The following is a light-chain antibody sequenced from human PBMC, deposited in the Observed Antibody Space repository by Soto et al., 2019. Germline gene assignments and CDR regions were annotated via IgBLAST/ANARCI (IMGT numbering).Light chain of an antibody. CDR1: SSDVGGYND. Sequence: QSALTQPASVSGSPGQSITISCTGTSSDVGGYNDVSCYQQHPRKAPKLMISEVNNRPSGVSNRFSGSKSGNTASLTISGLQAEDEADYYCSSFTTSNTLVFGTGTKVTVL. J-gene: IGLJ1*01. CDR3: SSFTTSNTLV. V-gene: IGLV2-14*01. CDR2: EVN.